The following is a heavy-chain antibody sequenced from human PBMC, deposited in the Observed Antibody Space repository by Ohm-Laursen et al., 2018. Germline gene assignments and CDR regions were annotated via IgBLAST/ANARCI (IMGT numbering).Heavy chain of an antibody. Sequence: SLRLSCSASGFSFSDYFMSWIRQAPGKGLEWISFISSSGSFIYYADSVKGRFTISRDNAKNSLYLQMNSLRAEDTAVYYCARDSGSHPNDAFDMWGQGTMVTVSS. D-gene: IGHD1-26*01. CDR2: ISSSGSFI. J-gene: IGHJ3*02. CDR1: GFSFSDYF. CDR3: ARDSGSHPNDAFDM. V-gene: IGHV3-11*01.